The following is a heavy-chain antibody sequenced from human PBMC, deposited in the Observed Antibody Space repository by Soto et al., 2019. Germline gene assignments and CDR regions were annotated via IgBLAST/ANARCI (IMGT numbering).Heavy chain of an antibody. D-gene: IGHD2-8*01. CDR1: VGSLSDQW. Sequence: GESRKSSCKGSVGSLSDQWIGWVRHTPDKGLELIGFVFLADSDARYSPAFQGQVTMSADRSGTYLQWSSMKATDTGIYYCARRRGRCSDGVCYSWWFVPWGQGTRVTVSS. CDR3: ARRRGRCSDGVCYSWWFVP. V-gene: IGHV5-51*01. CDR2: VFLADSDA. J-gene: IGHJ5*02.